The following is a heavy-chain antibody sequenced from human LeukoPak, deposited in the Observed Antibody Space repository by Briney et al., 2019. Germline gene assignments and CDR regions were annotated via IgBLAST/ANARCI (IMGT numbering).Heavy chain of an antibody. D-gene: IGHD2-15*01. V-gene: IGHV1-2*02. CDR3: ARVHSCSGGSCYSPFVDY. Sequence: ASVKVSCKASGYTFTGYYMRWVRQAPGQGLEWMGWINPNSGGTNYAQKFQGRVTMTRDTSISTAYMELSRLRSDDTAVYYCARVHSCSGGSCYSPFVDYWGQGTLVTVSS. CDR2: INPNSGGT. J-gene: IGHJ4*02. CDR1: GYTFTGYY.